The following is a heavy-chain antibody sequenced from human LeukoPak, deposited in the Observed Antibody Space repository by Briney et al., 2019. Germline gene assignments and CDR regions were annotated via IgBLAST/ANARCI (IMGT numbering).Heavy chain of an antibody. CDR3: ARGEYDILTGYYLFDY. V-gene: IGHV4-34*01. CDR1: GGSFSGYY. J-gene: IGHJ4*02. CDR2: INHSGST. Sequence: PSETLSLTCAVYGGSFSGYYWSWIRQPPGKGLEWIGEINHSGSTNYNPSLKSRVTISVDTSKNQFSLELSSVTAADTAVYYCARGEYDILTGYYLFDYWGQGTLVTVSS. D-gene: IGHD3-9*01.